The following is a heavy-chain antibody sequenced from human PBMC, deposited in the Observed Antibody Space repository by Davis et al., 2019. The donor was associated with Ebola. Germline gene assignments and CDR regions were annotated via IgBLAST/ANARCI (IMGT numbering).Heavy chain of an antibody. J-gene: IGHJ4*02. CDR2: IIPILGIA. V-gene: IGHV1-69*02. CDR3: ATGPLAAARY. D-gene: IGHD6-13*01. CDR1: GGTFSSYT. Sequence: SVKVSCKASGGTFSSYTISWVRQAPGQGLEWMGRIIPILGIANYAQKFQGRVTITADKSTSTAYMKLSSLRSEDTAVYYCATGPLAAARYWGQGTLVTVSS.